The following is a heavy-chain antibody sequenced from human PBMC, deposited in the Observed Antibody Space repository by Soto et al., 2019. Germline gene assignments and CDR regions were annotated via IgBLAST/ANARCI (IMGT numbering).Heavy chain of an antibody. CDR1: GGSISSYY. CDR3: ARVGSQLWSIYYYYGTDV. D-gene: IGHD5-18*01. V-gene: IGHV4-59*01. Sequence: PSETLSLTCTVSGGSISSYYWSWIRQPPGKGLEWIGYIYYSGSTNYNPSLKSRVTISVDTSKNQFSLKLSSVTAADTAVYYCARVGSQLWSIYYYYGTDVWGQGTTVTVSS. CDR2: IYYSGST. J-gene: IGHJ6*02.